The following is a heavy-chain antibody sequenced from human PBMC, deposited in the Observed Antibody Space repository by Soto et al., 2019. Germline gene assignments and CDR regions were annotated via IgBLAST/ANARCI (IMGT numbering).Heavy chain of an antibody. V-gene: IGHV4-59*12. Sequence: PSETLSLTCTVSGGSISSYYWSWIRQPPGKGLEWIGYVHDSWGSHYNPSLKSRVAISLDTSKSQFSLKLTSVTATDTAVYYCARDNLVGHSYGNQIHALDNWGQGTKVTVSS. CDR3: ARDNLVGHSYGNQIHALDN. CDR1: GGSISSYY. CDR2: VHDSWGS. D-gene: IGHD5-18*01. J-gene: IGHJ3*02.